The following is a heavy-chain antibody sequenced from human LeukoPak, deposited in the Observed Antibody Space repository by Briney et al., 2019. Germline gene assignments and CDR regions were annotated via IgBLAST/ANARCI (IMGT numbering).Heavy chain of an antibody. CDR1: GGSFSGYY. CDR3: AREYYYGSSGYYRY. CDR2: INHSGST. Sequence: PSETLSLTCAVYGGSFSGYYWSWIRQPPGKGLEWIGEINHSGSTNYNPSLKSRVTISVDTSKNQFSLKLSSVTAADTAVYYCAREYYYGSSGYYRYWGQGTLVTVSS. V-gene: IGHV4-34*01. J-gene: IGHJ4*02. D-gene: IGHD3-22*01.